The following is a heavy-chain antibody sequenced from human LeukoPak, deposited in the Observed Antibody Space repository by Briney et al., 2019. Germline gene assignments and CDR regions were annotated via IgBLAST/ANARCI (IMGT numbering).Heavy chain of an antibody. D-gene: IGHD1-7*01. CDR3: AREDWNYPYYYYYMDV. CDR1: GGSISSNSYY. J-gene: IGHJ6*03. CDR2: IYYSGST. V-gene: IGHV4-39*02. Sequence: SETLSLTCAVSGGSISSNSYYWGWLRQPPGKGLEWIGSIYYSGSTYYNPSLKSRVTISVDTSKNQFSLKLSSVTAADTAVYYCAREDWNYPYYYYYMDVWGKGTTVTVSS.